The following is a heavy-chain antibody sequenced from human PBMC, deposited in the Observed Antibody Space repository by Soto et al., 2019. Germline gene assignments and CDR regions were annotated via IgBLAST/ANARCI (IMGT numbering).Heavy chain of an antibody. V-gene: IGHV4-39*01. D-gene: IGHD1-26*01. J-gene: IGHJ4*02. Sequence: SETLSLTCAVSGVSLSTSAYYWGWIRQPPGKGLEWVGSIYYRGTYYNPSLKSRVAISVDTSKNQFSLKLKSVTAADTAVYYCASRTPDVAEWDHVFDLWGQGILVTVSS. CDR2: IYYRGT. CDR3: ASRTPDVAEWDHVFDL. CDR1: GVSLSTSAYY.